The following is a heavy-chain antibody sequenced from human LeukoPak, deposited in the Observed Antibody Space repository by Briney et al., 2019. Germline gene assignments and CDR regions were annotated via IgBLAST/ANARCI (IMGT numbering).Heavy chain of an antibody. V-gene: IGHV3-48*03. Sequence: PGGSLRLSCAASGFTFSSYEMNWVRQAPGKGLEWVSYISSSGSTIYYADSVKGRFTISRDNAKNSLYLQVNSLRAEDTAVYYCARDGSSGYYFRAEYFQHWGQGTLVTVSS. CDR2: ISSSGSTI. J-gene: IGHJ1*01. D-gene: IGHD3-22*01. CDR1: GFTFSSYE. CDR3: ARDGSSGYYFRAEYFQH.